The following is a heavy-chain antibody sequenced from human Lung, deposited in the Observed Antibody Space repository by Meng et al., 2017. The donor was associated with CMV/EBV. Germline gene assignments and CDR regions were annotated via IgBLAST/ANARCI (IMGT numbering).Heavy chain of an antibody. Sequence: ETLSLTCAASGFAFSNYWMTWIRQAPGKGLEWVGNINQHGSENQYADSVRGRFTISRDNARNSVYLQMNTLRAEDTAVYYCATTYYYDDTDYPSGQGTLVTVSS. V-gene: IGHV3-7*01. CDR2: INQHGSEN. CDR1: GFAFSNYW. CDR3: ATTYYYDDTDYP. J-gene: IGHJ5*02. D-gene: IGHD3-22*01.